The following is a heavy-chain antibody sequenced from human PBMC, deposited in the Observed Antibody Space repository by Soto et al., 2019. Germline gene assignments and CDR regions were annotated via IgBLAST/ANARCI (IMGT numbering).Heavy chain of an antibody. V-gene: IGHV3-48*03. CDR2: ISSSGSTI. CDR1: GFTFSSYE. CDR3: ARGPSGSYYYYYGMDV. Sequence: GGSLRLSCAASGFTFSSYEMNWVRQAPGKGLEWVSYISSSGSTIYYADSVKGRFTISRDNAKNSLYLQMNSLRAEDTAVYYCARGPSGSYYYYYGMDVWGQGTTVTVSS. J-gene: IGHJ6*02. D-gene: IGHD1-26*01.